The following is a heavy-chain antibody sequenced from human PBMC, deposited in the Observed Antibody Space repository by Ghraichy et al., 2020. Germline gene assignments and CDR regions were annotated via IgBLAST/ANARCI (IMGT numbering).Heavy chain of an antibody. CDR1: GGSISSYY. CDR2: IYTSGST. Sequence: SETLSLTCTVSGGSISSYYWSWIRQPPGKGLEWIGYIYTSGSTNYNPSLKSRVTISVDTSKNQFSLKLSSVTAADTAVYYCARHALDYGDYVGPENQAYYFDYWGQGTLVTVSS. CDR3: ARHALDYGDYVGPENQAYYFDY. D-gene: IGHD4-17*01. J-gene: IGHJ4*02. V-gene: IGHV4-4*09.